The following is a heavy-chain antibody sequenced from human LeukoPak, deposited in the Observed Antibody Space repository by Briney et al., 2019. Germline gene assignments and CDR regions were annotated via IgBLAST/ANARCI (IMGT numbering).Heavy chain of an antibody. V-gene: IGHV3-23*01. J-gene: IGHJ3*02. CDR3: AKRERDDYGDYHAFDI. CDR2: ISGSGGST. CDR1: GFTFSSYA. D-gene: IGHD4-17*01. Sequence: PGGSLRLSCAASGFTFSSYAMSWVRQAPGKGLEWVSAISGSGGSTYYADSVKGRFTISRDNSKNTLYLQMNSLRAEDTAVYYCAKRERDDYGDYHAFDIWGQGTMVTVSS.